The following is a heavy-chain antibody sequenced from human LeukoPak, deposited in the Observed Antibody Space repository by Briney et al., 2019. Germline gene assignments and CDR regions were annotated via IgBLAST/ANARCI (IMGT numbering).Heavy chain of an antibody. J-gene: IGHJ6*03. CDR2: ISYDGSNK. CDR3: ARIFSRVRGVVLHYMDV. CDR1: GFTFSSYA. V-gene: IGHV3-30-3*01. Sequence: GGSLRLSCAASGFTFSSYAMHWVRQAPGKGLEWVAVISYDGSNKYYADSVKGRFTISRDNSKNTLYLQMNSLRAEDTAVYYCARIFSRVRGVVLHYMDVWGKGTTVTVSS. D-gene: IGHD3-10*01.